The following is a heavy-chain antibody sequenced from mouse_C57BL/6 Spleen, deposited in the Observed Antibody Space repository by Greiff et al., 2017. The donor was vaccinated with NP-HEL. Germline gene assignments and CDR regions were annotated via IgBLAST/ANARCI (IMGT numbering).Heavy chain of an antibody. D-gene: IGHD1-1*01. Sequence: EVKLEESGGGLVQPGGSMKLSCAASGFTFSDAWMDWVRQSPEKGLEWVAEIRNKANNHATYYAESVKGRFTISRDDSKSSVYLQMNSLRAEDTGIYYCTRPYDYYGSSWMDYWGQGTSVTVSS. CDR2: IRNKANNHAT. CDR3: TRPYDYYGSSWMDY. CDR1: GFTFSDAW. V-gene: IGHV6-6*01. J-gene: IGHJ4*01.